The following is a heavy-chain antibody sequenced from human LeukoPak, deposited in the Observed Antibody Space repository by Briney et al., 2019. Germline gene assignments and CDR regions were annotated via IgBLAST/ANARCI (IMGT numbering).Heavy chain of an antibody. D-gene: IGHD3-3*01. V-gene: IGHV3-30*18. Sequence: GRSLRLSCAASGFTFSSYGMHWVRQAPGKGLEWVAVISYDGSNKYYVDSVKGRFTISRDNSKNTLYLQMNSLRAEDTAVYYCAKDYDFWSSGYFDYWGQGTLVTVSS. CDR3: AKDYDFWSSGYFDY. CDR2: ISYDGSNK. J-gene: IGHJ4*02. CDR1: GFTFSSYG.